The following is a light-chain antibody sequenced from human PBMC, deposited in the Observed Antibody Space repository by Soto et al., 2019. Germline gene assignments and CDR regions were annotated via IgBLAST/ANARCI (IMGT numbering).Light chain of an antibody. J-gene: IGLJ1*01. CDR2: EVS. CDR1: SSDVGGYKF. V-gene: IGLV2-14*01. Sequence: QSVLTQAASVSGSPGQSITISCTGTSSDVGGYKFVSWYQHHPGKAPKLMISEVSNRPSGVSNRFSGSKSGNTASLTISGLQVEDEADYYCASYSSSSTLYVSGTGTKLTVL. CDR3: ASYSSSSTLYV.